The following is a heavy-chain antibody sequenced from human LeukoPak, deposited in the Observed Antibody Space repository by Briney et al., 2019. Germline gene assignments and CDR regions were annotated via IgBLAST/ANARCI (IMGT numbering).Heavy chain of an antibody. V-gene: IGHV4-4*07. D-gene: IGHD3-3*01. CDR3: ARDCILRFCTH. J-gene: IGHJ4*02. Sequence: SETLSLTCTVSGGSISIYYWSWIRQPAGKGLEWIGRVFSSGSTNYNPSLKSRVAMSVDTSKNQFSLKLSSVTAADTAVYYCARDCILRFCTHWGQGTLVTVSS. CDR1: GGSISIYY. CDR2: VFSSGST.